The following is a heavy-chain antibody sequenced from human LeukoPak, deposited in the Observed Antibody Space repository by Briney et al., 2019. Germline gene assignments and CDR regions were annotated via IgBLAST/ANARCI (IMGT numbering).Heavy chain of an antibody. D-gene: IGHD4-23*01. CDR3: ARHDGLSEDYGGNGLDY. V-gene: IGHV5-51*01. J-gene: IGHJ4*02. CDR2: IYPGDSDT. CDR1: GYSFTIYW. Sequence: GESLKISCNGSGYSFTIYWIVCVRQMPGKGLEWMGIIYPGDSDTRYSPSFQGQVTISADKSISTAYLQWSSLKASDTAMYYCARHDGLSEDYGGNGLDYWGQGTLVTVSS.